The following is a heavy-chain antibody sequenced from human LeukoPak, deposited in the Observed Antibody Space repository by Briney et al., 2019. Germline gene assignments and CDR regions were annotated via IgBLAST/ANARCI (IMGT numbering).Heavy chain of an antibody. CDR3: ADYGVSGVRNNFY. V-gene: IGHV1-69*04. J-gene: IGHJ4*02. CDR2: IIPILGIA. D-gene: IGHD3-3*01. CDR1: GGTFSSYA. Sequence: SVKVSCKASGGTFSSYAISWVRQAPGQGLEWMGRIIPILGIANYAQKFQGRVTITADKSTSTAYMELSSLRSEDTAVYYCADYGVSGVRNNFYWGQGTLVTVSS.